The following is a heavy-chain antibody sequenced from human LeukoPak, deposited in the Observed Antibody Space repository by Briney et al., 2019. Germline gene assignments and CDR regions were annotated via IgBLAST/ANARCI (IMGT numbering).Heavy chain of an antibody. D-gene: IGHD3-3*01. J-gene: IGHJ4*02. CDR1: GFSFSRYW. CDR3: ARDRGRYYDFWSGYYPLTWYFDY. V-gene: IGHV3-7*01. Sequence: GGSLRLSCAASGFSFSRYWMTWVRQAPGKGLEWVANIKQDGSEKYYVDSVKGRFTISRDNAKNSLYLQMNSLRAEDTAVYYCARDRGRYYDFWSGYYPLTWYFDYWGQGTLVTVSS. CDR2: IKQDGSEK.